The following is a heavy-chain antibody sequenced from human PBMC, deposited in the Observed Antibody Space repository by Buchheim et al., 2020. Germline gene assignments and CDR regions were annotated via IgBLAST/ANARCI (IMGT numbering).Heavy chain of an antibody. V-gene: IGHV1-46*01. CDR3: ARDPKYYDYVWGSSQAPFDY. J-gene: IGHJ4*02. Sequence: QVQLVQSGAEVKKPGASVKVSCKASGYTFTSYYMHWVRQAPGQGLEWMGIINPSGGSTSYAQKFQGRVTMTRATSTSTVYMELSSLRSEDTAVYYCARDPKYYDYVWGSSQAPFDYWGQGTL. CDR1: GYTFTSYY. D-gene: IGHD3-16*01. CDR2: INPSGGST.